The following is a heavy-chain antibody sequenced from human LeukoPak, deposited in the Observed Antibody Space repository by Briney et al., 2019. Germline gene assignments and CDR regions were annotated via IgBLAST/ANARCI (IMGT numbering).Heavy chain of an antibody. CDR1: GFTFDDYA. D-gene: IGHD2-15*01. CDR3: AKDRGGGSQLGDAFDV. CDR2: INWNSDSI. V-gene: IGHV3-9*01. J-gene: IGHJ3*01. Sequence: GGSLRLSCAVSGFTFDDYAMHWVRQVPGKGLEWVSGINWNSDSIGYADSVKGRFTTSRDNAKNSLYLQMNSLRAEDTALYFCAKDRGGGSQLGDAFDVWGQGTMVSVSS.